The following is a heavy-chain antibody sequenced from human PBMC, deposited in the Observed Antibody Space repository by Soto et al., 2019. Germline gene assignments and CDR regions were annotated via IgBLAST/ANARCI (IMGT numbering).Heavy chain of an antibody. D-gene: IGHD3-3*01. CDR2: IYPGDSDT. J-gene: IGHJ6*02. CDR1: GYSFTIYW. CDR3: ARGATYYGFPGYYGMDV. Sequence: GESLKISCNGSGYSFTIYWIGWVRQMPGKGLEWMGIIYPGDSDTRYSPSFQGQVTISADKSISTAYLQWSSLKASDTAMYYCARGATYYGFPGYYGMDVWGQGTTVTVSS. V-gene: IGHV5-51*01.